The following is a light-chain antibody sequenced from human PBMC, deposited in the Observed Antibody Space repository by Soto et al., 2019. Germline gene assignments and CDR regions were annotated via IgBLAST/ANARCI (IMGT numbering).Light chain of an antibody. CDR3: QQSTT. V-gene: IGKV1-5*01. J-gene: IGKJ1*01. CDR2: DAS. CDR1: QRIANW. Sequence: DIQMTQSPSTLSASVGDRVTITCRTSQRIANWLAWYQQKPGKAPKRLIYDASTLESGVPSRFSGSGSGTEFTLTISSLQPDDFATDYCQQSTTFGQGTKV.